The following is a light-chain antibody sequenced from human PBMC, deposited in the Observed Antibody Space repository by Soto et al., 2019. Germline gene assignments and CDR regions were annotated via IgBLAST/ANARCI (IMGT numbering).Light chain of an antibody. CDR1: QSISRF. Sequence: DIQMTQSPSSLSASGGDRITITCRASQSISRFLYGYQHKPGKGAKLLINAASSLERGDPSRSSGCGSRTYFTLSPSRLQPDDFATHYCQQNYRATAWTFGQGTTVDI. J-gene: IGKJ1*01. V-gene: IGKV1-39*01. CDR2: AAS. CDR3: QQNYRATAWT.